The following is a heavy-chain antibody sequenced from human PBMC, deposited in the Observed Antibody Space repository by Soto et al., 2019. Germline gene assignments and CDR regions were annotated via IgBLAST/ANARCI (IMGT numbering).Heavy chain of an antibody. V-gene: IGHV1-8*01. D-gene: IGHD3-16*02. CDR3: AKRGLITFGGVIVPQGDDAFDI. J-gene: IGHJ3*02. Sequence: ASVKVSCKASGYTFTSYDINWVRQATGQGLEWMGWMNPNSGNTGYAQKFQGRVTMTRNTSISTAYMELSSLRSEDTAVYYCAKRGLITFGGVIVPQGDDAFDIWGQGTMVTVSS. CDR2: MNPNSGNT. CDR1: GYTFTSYD.